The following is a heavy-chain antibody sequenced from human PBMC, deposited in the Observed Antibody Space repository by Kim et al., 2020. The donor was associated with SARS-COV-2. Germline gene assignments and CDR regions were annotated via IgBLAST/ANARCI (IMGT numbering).Heavy chain of an antibody. J-gene: IGHJ4*02. V-gene: IGHV4-31*03. CDR3: ARAPRRIITIFGVVTHFDY. D-gene: IGHD3-3*01. Sequence: SETLSLTCTVSGGSISSGGYYWSWIRQHPGKGLEWIGYIYYSGSTYYNPSLKSRVTISVDTSKNQFSLKLSSVTAADTAVCYCARAPRRIITIFGVVTHFDYWGQGTLVTVSS. CDR1: GGSISSGGYY. CDR2: IYYSGST.